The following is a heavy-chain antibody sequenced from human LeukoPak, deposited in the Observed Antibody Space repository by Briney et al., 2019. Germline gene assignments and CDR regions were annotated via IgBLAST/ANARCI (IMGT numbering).Heavy chain of an antibody. D-gene: IGHD3-22*01. CDR2: ISGSGGST. V-gene: IGHV3-23*01. CDR1: GGTFSSYA. Sequence: ASVKVSCKASGGTFSSYAMSWVRQAPGKELEWVSAISGSGGSTYYADSVKGRFTISRDNSKNTLYLQMNSLRAEDTAVYYCAKDLGGYYDSSGQPYWGQGTLVTVSS. CDR3: AKDLGGYYDSSGQPY. J-gene: IGHJ4*02.